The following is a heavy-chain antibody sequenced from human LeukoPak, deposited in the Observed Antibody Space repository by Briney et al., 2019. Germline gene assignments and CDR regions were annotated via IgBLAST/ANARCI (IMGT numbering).Heavy chain of an antibody. J-gene: IGHJ2*01. D-gene: IGHD5-18*01. CDR3: AREGGRTWIQLWFAALGYFDL. V-gene: IGHV4-61*02. Sequence: SETLSLTCTVSGGSISSGSYYWSWIRQPAWKGLEWIGRIYTSGSTNYNPSLKSRVTISVDTSKNQFSLKLSSVTAADTAVYYCAREGGRTWIQLWFAALGYFDLWGRGTLVTVSS. CDR1: GGSISSGSYY. CDR2: IYTSGST.